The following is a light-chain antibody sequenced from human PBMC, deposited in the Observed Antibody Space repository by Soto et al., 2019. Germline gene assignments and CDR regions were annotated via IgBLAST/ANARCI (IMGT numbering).Light chain of an antibody. CDR1: YSASNN. CDR2: AVA. CDR3: QQYNNWSPPWT. Sequence: TPPADSPPLFLCESATPYCGSSYSASNNLAWYQQKPGQAPRLLIYAVASRPAGIPARFSGGGSGTEFILTINSRLPAEFAVYYCQQYNNWSPPWTFGQGTKVDIK. J-gene: IGKJ1*01. V-gene: IGKV3-15*01.